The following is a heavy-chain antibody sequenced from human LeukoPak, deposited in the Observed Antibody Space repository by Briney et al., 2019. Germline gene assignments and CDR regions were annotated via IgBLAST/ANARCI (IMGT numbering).Heavy chain of an antibody. D-gene: IGHD2-2*01. CDR3: ARSLGNCSSTSCYLYYYYMDV. Sequence: ASVKVSCKASGGTFSSYAISWVRQAPGQGLEWMGGIIPIFGTVNYAQKFQGRVTITTDESTSTAYMELSSLRSEDTAVYYCARSLGNCSSTSCYLYYYYMDVWGKGTTVTVSS. V-gene: IGHV1-69*05. J-gene: IGHJ6*03. CDR1: GGTFSSYA. CDR2: IIPIFGTV.